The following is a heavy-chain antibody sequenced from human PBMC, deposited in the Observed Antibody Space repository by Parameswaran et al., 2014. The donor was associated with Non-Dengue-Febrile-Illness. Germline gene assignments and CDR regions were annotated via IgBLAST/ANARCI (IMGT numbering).Heavy chain of an antibody. V-gene: IGHV5-10-1*01. D-gene: IGHD6-19*01. J-gene: IGHJ5*02. CDR3: ARHGPVAGTGWFDP. CDR2: IDPSDSYV. Sequence: VRQMPGKGLEWMGRIDPSDSYVNYSPSLQGHVTISADKSITTAYLEWSSLKASDTAMYYCARHGPVAGTGWFDPWGQGTLVTVSS.